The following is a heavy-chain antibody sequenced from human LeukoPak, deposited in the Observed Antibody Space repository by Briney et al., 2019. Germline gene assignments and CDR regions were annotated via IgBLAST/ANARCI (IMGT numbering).Heavy chain of an antibody. D-gene: IGHD3-10*02. V-gene: IGHV3-11*04. CDR2: ISSSGSTI. Sequence: SCKVSGYTLTELSMHWVRQAPGKGLEWGSYISSSGSTIYYANSVKGRFTISRDNAKNSLYLQMNSLRAEDTAVYYCAELGITMIGGVWGKGTTVTISS. J-gene: IGHJ6*04. CDR1: GYTLTELS. CDR3: AELGITMIGGV.